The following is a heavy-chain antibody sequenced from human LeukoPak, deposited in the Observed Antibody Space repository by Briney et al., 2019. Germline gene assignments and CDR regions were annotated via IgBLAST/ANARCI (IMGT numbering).Heavy chain of an antibody. D-gene: IGHD6-13*01. J-gene: IGHJ4*02. CDR1: GFTFSSYA. Sequence: GGSLRLSCAASGFTFSSYAMHWVRQAPGKGLEWVSAISGSGGRTYYADSVKGRFSISRDNAKNALYLQMNSLRAEDTAMFYCAREIRGSISQHFDYWGQRTLVTPSP. CDR3: AREIRGSISQHFDY. V-gene: IGHV3-23*01. CDR2: ISGSGGRT.